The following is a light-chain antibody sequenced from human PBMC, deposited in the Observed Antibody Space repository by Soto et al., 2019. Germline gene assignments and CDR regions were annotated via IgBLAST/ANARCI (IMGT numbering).Light chain of an antibody. CDR1: KLGDKF. Sequence: SYELTQPPSVSVSPGQTASITCSGDKLGDKFVCWYRQRPGQSPVKVIYQDTKRPSGIPERFSGSSSDNTATLTISGTQAMDEADYYCQAWDSSTVVFGGGTKL. J-gene: IGLJ3*02. CDR2: QDT. CDR3: QAWDSSTVV. V-gene: IGLV3-1*01.